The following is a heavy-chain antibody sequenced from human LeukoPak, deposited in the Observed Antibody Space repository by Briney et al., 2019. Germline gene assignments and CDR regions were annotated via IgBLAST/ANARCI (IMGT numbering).Heavy chain of an antibody. CDR3: ARDEYDSSGYYTTRLGY. CDR1: GYTFTGYY. Sequence: ASVKVSCKASGYTFTGYYMHWVRQAPGQGLEWMGWINPNSGGTNYAQKFQGRVTMTRDTSISTAYMELSRLRSEDTAVYYCARDEYDSSGYYTTRLGYWGQGTLVTVSS. J-gene: IGHJ4*02. CDR2: INPNSGGT. D-gene: IGHD3-22*01. V-gene: IGHV1-2*02.